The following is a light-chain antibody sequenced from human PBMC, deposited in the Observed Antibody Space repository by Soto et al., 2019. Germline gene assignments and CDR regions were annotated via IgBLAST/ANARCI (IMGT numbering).Light chain of an antibody. Sequence: QSALTQPASVSGSPGQSIAISCTGTSSDVGSFNYVSWYQQHPGKVPKLMIYDVSNRPSGVSDRFSGSKSVNTASLTISGLQAEDEADYYCSSYTTSSTYVFGTGTKLTVL. CDR1: SSDVGSFNY. CDR3: SSYTTSSTYV. V-gene: IGLV2-14*01. CDR2: DVS. J-gene: IGLJ1*01.